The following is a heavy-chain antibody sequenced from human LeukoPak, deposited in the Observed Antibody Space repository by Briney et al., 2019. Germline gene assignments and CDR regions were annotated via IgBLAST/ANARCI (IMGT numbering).Heavy chain of an antibody. CDR3: ARDRGYNLDY. V-gene: IGHV3-74*01. J-gene: IGHJ4*02. CDR2: INSDGSNT. Sequence: GGSLRLSRAASGFTFSSYWMHWVRQAPGKGLVWVSHINSDGSNTNYADSVKGRFTISRDNAENTLYLQMNSLTAEDTAVYYCARDRGYNLDYWGQGTLVTVSS. CDR1: GFTFSSYW. D-gene: IGHD5-24*01.